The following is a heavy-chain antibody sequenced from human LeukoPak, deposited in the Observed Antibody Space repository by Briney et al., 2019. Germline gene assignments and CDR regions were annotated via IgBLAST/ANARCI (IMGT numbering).Heavy chain of an antibody. Sequence: PSETLSPTCTVSGGSISSSSYYWGWIRQPPGKGLEWIGSIYYSGSTYYNPSLKSRVTISVDTSKNQFSLKLSSVTAADTAVYYCARHSSSWYLFDYWGQGTLVTVSS. J-gene: IGHJ4*02. D-gene: IGHD6-13*01. CDR2: IYYSGST. V-gene: IGHV4-39*01. CDR1: GGSISSSSYY. CDR3: ARHSSSWYLFDY.